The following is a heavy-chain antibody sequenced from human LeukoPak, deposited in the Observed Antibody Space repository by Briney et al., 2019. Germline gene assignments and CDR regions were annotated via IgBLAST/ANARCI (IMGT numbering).Heavy chain of an antibody. CDR2: TYYRSQRYK. CDR3: ARDRGKYNWNYFDY. Sequence: SQTLSLTCAIAGYSVSSNSAAWYWIRQAPSKGLEWLGRTYYRSQRYKDYAVSENSLINIKPDTTKNQFLLQLNSVTPEDTAVYYCARDRGKYNWNYFDYWGQGTLVTVSS. J-gene: IGHJ4*02. CDR1: GYSVSSNSAA. D-gene: IGHD1-20*01. V-gene: IGHV6-1*01.